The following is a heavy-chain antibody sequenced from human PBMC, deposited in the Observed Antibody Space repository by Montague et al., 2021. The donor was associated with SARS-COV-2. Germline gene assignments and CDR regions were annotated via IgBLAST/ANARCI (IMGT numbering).Heavy chain of an antibody. CDR2: IHHTGRK. Sequence: SETLSLTCAVYVDSISHDNWAPFGSPPAWTPVARGAGIHHTGRKKNKPSHKSRVSMSVDTYWNQFSLRLTSMTAADTAIYYCARKGSGRSDLAYWGQGTLVTVSS. V-gene: IGHV4-55*02. J-gene: IGHJ4*02. D-gene: IGHD1-26*01. CDR1: VDSISHDNW. CDR3: ARKGSGRSDLAY.